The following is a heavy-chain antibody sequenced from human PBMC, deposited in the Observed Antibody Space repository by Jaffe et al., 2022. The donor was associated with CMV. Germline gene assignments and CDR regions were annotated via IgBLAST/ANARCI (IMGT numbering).Heavy chain of an antibody. V-gene: IGHV1-3*04. Sequence: QVQLVQSGGEVKKPGASVKISCEASGYTFASYAIHWVRQAPGRRLEWMGWINIGNGNTQNSQNFQGRVTLTRDTSASTAYMDLSNLRSEDTAVYYCARVAGSNYLYYYHLDVWGKGTTVTVSS. D-gene: IGHD1-1*01. CDR2: INIGNGNT. CDR1: GYTFASYA. CDR3: ARVAGSNYLYYYHLDV. J-gene: IGHJ6*03.